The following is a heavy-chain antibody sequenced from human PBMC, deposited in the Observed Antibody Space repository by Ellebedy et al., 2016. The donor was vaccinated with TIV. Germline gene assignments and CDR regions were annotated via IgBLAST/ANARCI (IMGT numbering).Heavy chain of an antibody. V-gene: IGHV1-46*01. CDR1: GYTFSSYY. CDR2: INPSGGST. J-gene: IGHJ4*02. CDR3: ARARSSGWLHTPDY. Sequence: AASVKVSCKASGYTFSSYYMHWVRQAPGQGLEWMGIINPSGGSTTYAQNFQGRVTMTRDTSTTTVSMELSSLRSADTAVYYCARARSSGWLHTPDYWGQGLLVTVSS. D-gene: IGHD6-19*01.